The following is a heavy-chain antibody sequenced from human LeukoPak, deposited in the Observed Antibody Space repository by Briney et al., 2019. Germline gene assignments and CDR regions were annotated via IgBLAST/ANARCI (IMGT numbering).Heavy chain of an antibody. CDR2: IYSGGST. V-gene: IGHV3-53*01. D-gene: IGHD6-6*01. J-gene: IGHJ4*02. CDR3: ARDRLYSSSSEDY. CDR1: GFTVSSTY. Sequence: GGSLRLSCAASGFTVSSTYLSWVRQAPGKGLEWVSVIYSGGSTYYADSVKARFTISRDNSKSTLYLQMNSLRAEDTAVYYCARDRLYSSSSEDYWGQGTLVTVSS.